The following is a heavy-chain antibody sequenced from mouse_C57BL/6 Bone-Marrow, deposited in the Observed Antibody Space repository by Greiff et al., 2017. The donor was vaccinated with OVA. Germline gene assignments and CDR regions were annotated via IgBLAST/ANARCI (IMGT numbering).Heavy chain of an antibody. J-gene: IGHJ3*01. V-gene: IGHV1-64*01. D-gene: IGHD2-3*01. CDR2: IHPNSGST. CDR3: ARPSIYDGYWFAY. Sequence: QVQLQQPGAELVKPGASVKLSCKASGYTFTSYWMHWVKQRPGQGLEWIGMIHPNSGSTNYNEKFKRKATLTVDKSSSTAYMQLSSLTSEDAAVYYCARPSIYDGYWFAYWDQGTLVTVSA. CDR1: GYTFTSYW.